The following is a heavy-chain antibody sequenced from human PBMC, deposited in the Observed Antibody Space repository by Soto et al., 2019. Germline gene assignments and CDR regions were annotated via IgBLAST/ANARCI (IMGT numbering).Heavy chain of an antibody. CDR2: ISGSGGST. V-gene: IGHV3-23*01. CDR3: AKDSLLGYYYYYGMDV. Sequence: GGSLRLSCAASGFTFSSYTMSWVRQAPGKGLEWVSAISGSGGSTYYADSVKGRFTISRDNSKNTLYLQMNSLRAEDTAVYYCAKDSLLGYYYYYGMDVWGQGTTVTVSS. J-gene: IGHJ6*02. D-gene: IGHD1-26*01. CDR1: GFTFSSYT.